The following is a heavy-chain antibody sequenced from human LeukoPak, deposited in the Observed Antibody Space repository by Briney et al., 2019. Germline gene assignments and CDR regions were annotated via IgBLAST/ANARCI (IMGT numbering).Heavy chain of an antibody. CDR1: GYSFTSFG. D-gene: IGHD3-10*01. CDR2: ISRHNGNT. Sequence: GASVKVSCKASGYSFTSFGITWVRQAPGQGLEWMGWISRHNGNTDYAQRFRGRVTLTIDTSTTTADMELRNLIPDDTAVYYCARHYLGSGSKDYWGQGTLVSVSS. V-gene: IGHV1-18*01. CDR3: ARHYLGSGSKDY. J-gene: IGHJ4*02.